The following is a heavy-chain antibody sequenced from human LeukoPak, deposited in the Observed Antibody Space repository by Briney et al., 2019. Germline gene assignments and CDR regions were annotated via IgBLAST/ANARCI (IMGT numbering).Heavy chain of an antibody. D-gene: IGHD2-2*01. CDR2: IAHDETNR. J-gene: IGHJ4*02. CDR1: GFTFGSYA. V-gene: IGHV3-30*04. CDR3: ARDLTPGAPDYFDY. Sequence: GGSLRLSRAASGFTFGSYAMHWVRQAPGKGLEWVAVIAHDETNRFYADSVKGRFTISRDNSMNTLYLRMNSLRPEDTAVYFCARDLTPGAPDYFDYWGQGTLVTVSS.